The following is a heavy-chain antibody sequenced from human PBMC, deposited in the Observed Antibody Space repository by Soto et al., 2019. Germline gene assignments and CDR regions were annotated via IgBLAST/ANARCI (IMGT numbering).Heavy chain of an antibody. J-gene: IGHJ3*02. CDR2: ISYDGSNK. D-gene: IGHD2-21*01. CDR1: GFTFSSYG. Sequence: QVQLVESGGGVVQPGRSLRLSCAASGFTFSSYGMHWVRQAPGKGLEWVAVISYDGSNKYYADSVKGRFTISRDNSKNTLYMQMNRLRAEDTAVYYCAKDDVRSYLRGILWLWRDDALDIWGQGTMVTVSS. CDR3: AKDDVRSYLRGILWLWRDDALDI. V-gene: IGHV3-30*18.